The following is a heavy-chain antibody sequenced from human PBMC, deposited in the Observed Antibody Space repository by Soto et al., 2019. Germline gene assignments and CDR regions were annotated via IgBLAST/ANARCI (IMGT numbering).Heavy chain of an antibody. J-gene: IGHJ5*02. CDR3: ARGYCSGGSCHWFDP. CDR2: MNPNSGNT. Sequence: ASVKVSCKASGYTFSNYDINWVRQATGQGLEWMGWMNPNSGNTGYGQKFQGRVTMTRKTSITTAYMDLSSLRTEDTAVYYCARGYCSGGSCHWFDPWGQGTLVTVSS. V-gene: IGHV1-8*01. CDR1: GYTFSNYD. D-gene: IGHD2-15*01.